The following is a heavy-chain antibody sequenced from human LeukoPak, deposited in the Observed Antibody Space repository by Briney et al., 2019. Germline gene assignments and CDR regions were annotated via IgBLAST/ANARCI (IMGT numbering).Heavy chain of an antibody. CDR2: IRSKANSYAT. J-gene: IGHJ4*02. Sequence: GGSLKLSCAASGFTFSGSAMHWVRQASGKGLEWVGRIRSKANSYATAYAASVKGRFTISRDDSKNTAYLQMNSLKTEDTAVYYCTRRGGNSVLDYWGQGTLVTVSS. V-gene: IGHV3-73*01. CDR3: TRRGGNSVLDY. D-gene: IGHD4-23*01. CDR1: GFTFSGSA.